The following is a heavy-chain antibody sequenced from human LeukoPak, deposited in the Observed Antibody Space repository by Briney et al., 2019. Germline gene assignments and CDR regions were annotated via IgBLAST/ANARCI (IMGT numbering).Heavy chain of an antibody. J-gene: IGHJ4*02. V-gene: IGHV4-34*01. Sequence: PSETLSLTCAVFGGSSSDYFWTWIRQPPEKGLEWIGEINHSGSTNYNPSLKSRVSMSVDTSKNQFSLKLTSVTAADTAVYYCVTGRITTGTINDYWGQGTLVTVSS. CDR1: GGSSSDYF. CDR2: INHSGST. CDR3: VTGRITTGTINDY. D-gene: IGHD4-11*01.